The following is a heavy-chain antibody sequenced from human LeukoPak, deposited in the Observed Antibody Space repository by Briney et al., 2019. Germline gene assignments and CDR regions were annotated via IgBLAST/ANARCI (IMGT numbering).Heavy chain of an antibody. CDR2: IIPIFGTA. D-gene: IGHD2-2*01. CDR3: ASPADGYCSSTSCCSPYDY. V-gene: IGHV1-69*05. J-gene: IGHJ4*02. Sequence: GASVKVSCKASGGTFSSYAISWVRQAPGQGLEWMGGIIPIFGTANYAQKFQGRVTITTDESTSTAYMELSSLRSEDTAVYYCASPADGYCSSTSCCSPYDYWGQGTLVTVSS. CDR1: GGTFSSYA.